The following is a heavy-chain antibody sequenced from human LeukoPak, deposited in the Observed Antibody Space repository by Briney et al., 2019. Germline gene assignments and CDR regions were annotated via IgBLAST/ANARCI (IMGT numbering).Heavy chain of an antibody. CDR1: GFTFSDYY. CDR3: AKVGLNQLYYYYGMDV. Sequence: GGSLRLSCAASGFTFSDYYMSWIRQAPGKGLEWVSAISGSGGSTYYADSVKGRFTISRDNSKNTLYLQMNSLRAEDTAVYYCAKVGLNQLYYYYGMDVWGQGTTVTVSS. J-gene: IGHJ6*02. D-gene: IGHD2-2*01. V-gene: IGHV3-23*01. CDR2: ISGSGGST.